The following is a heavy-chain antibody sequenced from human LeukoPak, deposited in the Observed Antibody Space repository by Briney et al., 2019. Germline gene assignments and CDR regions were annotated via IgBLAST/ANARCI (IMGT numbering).Heavy chain of an antibody. CDR1: GFTFSGYG. J-gene: IGHJ6*03. D-gene: IGHD2-2*01. V-gene: IGHV3-33*05. Sequence: PGGSLRLSCAASGFTFSGYGMHWVRQAPGKGLEWVAVISYDGSNKYYADSVKGRFTISRDNSKNTLYLQMNSLRAEDTAVYYCAKSPAPYCSSTSCSPYYYYYMDVWGKGTTVTVSS. CDR2: ISYDGSNK. CDR3: AKSPAPYCSSTSCSPYYYYYMDV.